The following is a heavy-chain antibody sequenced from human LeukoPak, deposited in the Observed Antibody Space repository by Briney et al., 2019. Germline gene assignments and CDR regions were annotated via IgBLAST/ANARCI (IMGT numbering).Heavy chain of an antibody. CDR2: ISSSSSYI. CDR1: GFTFSSYS. CDR3: AREAAAGRSDY. D-gene: IGHD6-13*01. Sequence: GGSLRLSCAASGFTFSSYSMDWVRQAPGKGLEWVSSISSSSSYIYYADSVKGRFTISRDNAKNSLYLQMNSLRAEDTAVYYCAREAAAGRSDYWGQGTLVTVSS. J-gene: IGHJ4*02. V-gene: IGHV3-21*01.